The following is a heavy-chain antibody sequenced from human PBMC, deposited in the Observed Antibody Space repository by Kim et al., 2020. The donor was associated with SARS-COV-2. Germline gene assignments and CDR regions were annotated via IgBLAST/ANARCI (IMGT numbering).Heavy chain of an antibody. CDR1: GFTFSSYG. V-gene: IGHV3-33*01. D-gene: IGHD4-17*01. Sequence: GGSLRLSCAASGFTFSSYGMHWVRQAPGKWLEWVAVIWYDGSNKYYADSVKGLFTISRDNSKNTLYLHRNSLRGADTAVYCCAGDRYGARYYYMDVWGKGTTVTVSS. J-gene: IGHJ6*03. CDR2: IWYDGSNK. CDR3: AGDRYGARYYYMDV.